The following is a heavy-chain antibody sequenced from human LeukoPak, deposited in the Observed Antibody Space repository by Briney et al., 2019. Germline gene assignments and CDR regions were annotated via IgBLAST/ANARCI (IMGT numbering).Heavy chain of an antibody. D-gene: IGHD3-9*01. V-gene: IGHV1-69*13. Sequence: ASVKVSCKASGGTFSSYSISWVRQAPGQGLEWMGGIIPIFGTANYAQKFQGRVTITADESTSTAYMELSSLRSEDTAVYYCARDRALRYFAWLLPDYYYYGMDVWGKGTTVTVSS. CDR1: GGTFSSYS. J-gene: IGHJ6*04. CDR3: ARDRALRYFAWLLPDYYYYGMDV. CDR2: IIPIFGTA.